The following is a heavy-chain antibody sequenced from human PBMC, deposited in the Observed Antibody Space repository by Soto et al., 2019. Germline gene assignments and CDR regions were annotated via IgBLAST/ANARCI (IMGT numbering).Heavy chain of an antibody. CDR2: IYYSGST. CDR1: GGSISSGGYY. Sequence: SETLSLTCTVSGGSISSGGYYWSWIRQHPGKGLEWIGYIYYSGSTYYNPSLKSRVTISVDTSKNQFSLKLSSVTAADTAVYYCARVGGFRTGYFDYWGQGTLVTVSS. CDR3: ARVGGFRTGYFDY. D-gene: IGHD3-16*01. J-gene: IGHJ4*02. V-gene: IGHV4-31*03.